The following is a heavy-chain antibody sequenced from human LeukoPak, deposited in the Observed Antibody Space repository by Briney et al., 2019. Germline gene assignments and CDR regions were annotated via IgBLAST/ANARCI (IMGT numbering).Heavy chain of an antibody. CDR2: ISWDGGST. D-gene: IGHD3-3*01. J-gene: IGHJ5*02. CDR1: GFTFDDYA. Sequence: GGSLRLSCAASGFTFDDYAMHWVRQAPGKGLEWVSLISWDGGSTYYAGSVKGRFTISRDNSKNSLYLQMNSLRAEDTALYYCAKDQGKNYDFWSGYYKSWFDPWGQGTLVTVSS. V-gene: IGHV3-43D*03. CDR3: AKDQGKNYDFWSGYYKSWFDP.